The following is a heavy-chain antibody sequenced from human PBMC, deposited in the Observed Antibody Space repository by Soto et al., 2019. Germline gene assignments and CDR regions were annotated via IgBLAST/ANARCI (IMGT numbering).Heavy chain of an antibody. CDR2: IYYSGSP. Sequence: LTAPVSGGSILRGVIYWSWIRLPPGNGLEGIWYIYYSGSPYYNPSLKSRVTISVDTSKNQFALKLSSVTAADTAVYYCDIDDYRDYVWGSYRYTRAFDIWGQGTMVT. V-gene: IGHV4-30-4*01. CDR3: DIDDYRDYVWGSYRYTRAFDI. J-gene: IGHJ3*02. CDR1: GGSILRGVIY. D-gene: IGHD3-16*02.